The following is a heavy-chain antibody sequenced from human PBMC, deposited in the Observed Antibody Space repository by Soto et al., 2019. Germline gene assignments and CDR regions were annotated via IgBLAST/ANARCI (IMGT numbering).Heavy chain of an antibody. CDR1: GGTFSSYA. CDR3: AREPYDSRGYNYRPNYFDY. CDR2: IIPIFGTA. V-gene: IGHV1-69*13. D-gene: IGHD3-22*01. J-gene: IGHJ4*02. Sequence: ASVKVSCKASGGTFSSYAISWVRQAPGQGLEWMGGIIPIFGTANYAQKFQGRVTITADESTSTAYMELSSLRSEDTAVYYCAREPYDSRGYNYRPNYFDYWGQGTLVTVSS.